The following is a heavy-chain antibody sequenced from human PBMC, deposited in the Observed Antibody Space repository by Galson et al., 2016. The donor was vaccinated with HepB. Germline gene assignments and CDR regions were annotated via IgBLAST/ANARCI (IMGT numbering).Heavy chain of an antibody. CDR3: ARTGVSGWYVGGYNY. Sequence: QSGAEVKKPGESLKISCKGFGYTFTNYWIGWVRQRPGKGLEWMGIFNPGDSDIRYSPSFQGQVTISADKSINTAYLQWRSLKASDTAMYYCARTGVSGWYVGGYNYWGQGTLVTVSS. CDR2: FNPGDSDI. V-gene: IGHV5-51*01. J-gene: IGHJ4*02. CDR1: GYTFTNYW. D-gene: IGHD6-19*01.